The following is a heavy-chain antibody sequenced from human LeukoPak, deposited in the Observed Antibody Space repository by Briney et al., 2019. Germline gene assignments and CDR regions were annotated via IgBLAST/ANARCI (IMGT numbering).Heavy chain of an antibody. J-gene: IGHJ5*02. CDR3: ARRYSSSPRFDP. CDR1: GASVSSEIYY. Sequence: SETLSLTCTVSGASVSSEIYYWSWIRQPPGKGLEWIGEINHSGSTNYNPSLKSRVTISVDTSKNQFSLKLSSVTAADTAVYYCARRYSSSPRFDPWGQGTLVTVSS. D-gene: IGHD6-13*01. V-gene: IGHV4-61*01. CDR2: INHSGST.